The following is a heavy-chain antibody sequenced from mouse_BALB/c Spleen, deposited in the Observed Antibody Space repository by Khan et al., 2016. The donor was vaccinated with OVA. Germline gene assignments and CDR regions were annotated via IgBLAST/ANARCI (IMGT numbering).Heavy chain of an antibody. CDR1: GYTFTNYG. Sequence: LVESGPELKKPGETVKISCKASGYTFTNYGMNWVKQAPGKGLKWMGWINTYTGEPTYTDDFKGRFAFSLETSASTAYLQINNLKNEDMATYFCARGASYWYFDVWGGGTTVTVSS. J-gene: IGHJ1*01. V-gene: IGHV9-1*02. CDR3: ARGASYWYFDV. CDR2: INTYTGEP.